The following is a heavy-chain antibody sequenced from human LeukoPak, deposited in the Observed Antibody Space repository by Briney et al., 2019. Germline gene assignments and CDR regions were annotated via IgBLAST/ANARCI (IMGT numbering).Heavy chain of an antibody. CDR2: IYPGDSDT. CDR1: GYRFTSYW. CDR3: ARLADDYVWGSYRTVRYFDY. V-gene: IGHV5-51*01. J-gene: IGHJ4*02. Sequence: GESLKISCRGSGYRFTSYWIGWVRQMPGKGLEWMGIIYPGDSDTRYSTSFQGQVPISADKSISTAYLQWSRLKASDTAMDYCARLADDYVWGSYRTVRYFDYWGQGTLVTVSS. D-gene: IGHD3-16*02.